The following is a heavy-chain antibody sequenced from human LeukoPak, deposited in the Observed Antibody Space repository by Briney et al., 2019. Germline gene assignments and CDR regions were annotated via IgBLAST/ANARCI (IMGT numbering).Heavy chain of an antibody. J-gene: IGHJ4*02. Sequence: PGGSLRLSCAGSGFTFSSDGMNWVRQAPGKGLEWVSHISGSGGSTKYSGSVKGRFTISGDNSKNTLYLQINSLGADDTAVYYCAKDQDPHSYGSGSYAPFDYWGQGTLVTVSS. V-gene: IGHV3-23*01. CDR1: GFTFSSDG. CDR2: ISGSGGST. CDR3: AKDQDPHSYGSGSYAPFDY. D-gene: IGHD3-10*01.